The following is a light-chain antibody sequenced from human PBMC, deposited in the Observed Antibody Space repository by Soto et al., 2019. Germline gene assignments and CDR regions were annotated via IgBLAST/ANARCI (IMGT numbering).Light chain of an antibody. CDR3: CSYAGSSTFG. CDR2: EGS. J-gene: IGLJ2*01. CDR1: SSDVGSYNL. Sequence: QSALTQPASVSGSPGQSITISCTGTSSDVGSYNLVSWYQQHPGKAPKLMIYEGSKRPSGVSNRFSGSKSGNTASLTISGFQAEDEADYYCCSYAGSSTFGFGGGTKLTVL. V-gene: IGLV2-23*03.